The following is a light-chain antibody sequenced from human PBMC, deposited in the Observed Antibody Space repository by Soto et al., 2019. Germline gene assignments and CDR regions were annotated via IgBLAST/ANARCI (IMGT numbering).Light chain of an antibody. V-gene: IGLV2-14*01. Sequence: QSALTQPASVSGSPGQSITISCTGTSSDVGGYNYVSWYQQHPGKAPKLMIYEVSNRPSGVSNRFSGSKSGNTASLTISGLQAEDEADYYCSSYTSSSPGVFGTGTKVTVL. CDR3: SSYTSSSPGV. CDR2: EVS. J-gene: IGLJ1*01. CDR1: SSDVGGYNY.